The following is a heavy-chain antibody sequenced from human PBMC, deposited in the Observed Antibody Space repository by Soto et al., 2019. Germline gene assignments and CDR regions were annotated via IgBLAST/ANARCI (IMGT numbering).Heavy chain of an antibody. CDR1: GGSVRSGSFY. CDR2: IYYSGST. Sequence: SETLSLTYTVSGGSVRSGSFYWSWIRQPPGKGLEWIGYIYYSGSTNYNPSLKSRVTISVDTSKNQFSLKLTSVTAADTAVYYCARIFGLWSGYLMGYFDYWGQGTLVTVSS. CDR3: ARIFGLWSGYLMGYFDY. D-gene: IGHD3-3*01. J-gene: IGHJ4*02. V-gene: IGHV4-61*01.